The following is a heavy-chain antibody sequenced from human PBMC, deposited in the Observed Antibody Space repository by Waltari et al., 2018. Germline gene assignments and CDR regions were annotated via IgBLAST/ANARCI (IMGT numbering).Heavy chain of an antibody. CDR2: ISSDGNTG. D-gene: IGHD2-2*01. V-gene: IGHV3-48*03. Sequence: EVQLVASGGGLVQTGGSLRLSCVGSTFNFANYEMNWVRRAPGKGLQWIAFISSDGNTGQYTDSVKCRFTISRDNANKSLYLQMNNLRSDDTALYYFATMVVVEVENWFDPWGQGIQVTVAS. J-gene: IGHJ5*02. CDR3: ATMVVVEVENWFDP. CDR1: TFNFANYE.